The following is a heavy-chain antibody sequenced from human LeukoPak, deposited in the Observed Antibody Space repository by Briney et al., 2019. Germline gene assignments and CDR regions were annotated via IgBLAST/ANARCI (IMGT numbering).Heavy chain of an antibody. Sequence: GGSLRLSCAASGFTFSSYWMSWVRQAPGKGLEWVANIKQDGSEKYYVDSVKGRFTISRDNAKSSLYLQMNSLRAEDTAVYYCARRGSGWSGGAFDIWGQGTMVTVSS. V-gene: IGHV3-7*01. D-gene: IGHD6-19*01. CDR2: IKQDGSEK. J-gene: IGHJ3*02. CDR3: ARRGSGWSGGAFDI. CDR1: GFTFSSYW.